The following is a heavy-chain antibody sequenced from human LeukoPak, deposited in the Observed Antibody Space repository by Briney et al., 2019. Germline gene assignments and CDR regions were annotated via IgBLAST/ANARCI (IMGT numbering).Heavy chain of an antibody. CDR1: GFTFSRYW. J-gene: IGHJ4*02. D-gene: IGHD3-3*01. CDR3: AKDLNYDFWSGLGN. Sequence: GGSLRLSCAASGFTFSRYWMHWVRQAPGKGLMWVSRISPDGSTTLYADSVKGRFTISRDNSKNTLYLQMNSLRAEDTAVYYCAKDLNYDFWSGLGNWGQGTLVTVSS. V-gene: IGHV3-74*03. CDR2: ISPDGSTT.